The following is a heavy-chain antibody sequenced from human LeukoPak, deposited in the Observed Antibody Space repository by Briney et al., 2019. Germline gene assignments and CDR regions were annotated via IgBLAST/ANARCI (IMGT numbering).Heavy chain of an antibody. CDR1: GFTFSGYA. CDR3: ARAWMATIIDY. Sequence: GVSLRLSCAASGFTFSGYAMHWVRQAPGKGLEWVSVISYDGSNKYCADSVKGRFTISRDNSKNTLYLQMSSLRAEDTAVYYCARAWMATIIDYWGQGTLVTASS. D-gene: IGHD5-24*01. CDR2: ISYDGSNK. V-gene: IGHV3-30-3*01. J-gene: IGHJ4*02.